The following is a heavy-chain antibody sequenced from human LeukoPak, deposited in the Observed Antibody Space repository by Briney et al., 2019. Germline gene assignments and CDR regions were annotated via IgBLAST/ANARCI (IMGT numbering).Heavy chain of an antibody. CDR1: GFTFSSYG. V-gene: IGHV3-30*03. CDR2: ISYDGSNK. D-gene: IGHD5-12*01. Sequence: GGSLRLSCAASGFTFSSYGMHWVRQAPGKGLEWVAVISYDGSNKYYADSVKGRFTISRDNSKNTLYLQMNSLRAEDTAVYYCARDGFYSGYETLDYWGQGTLVTVSS. J-gene: IGHJ4*02. CDR3: ARDGFYSGYETLDY.